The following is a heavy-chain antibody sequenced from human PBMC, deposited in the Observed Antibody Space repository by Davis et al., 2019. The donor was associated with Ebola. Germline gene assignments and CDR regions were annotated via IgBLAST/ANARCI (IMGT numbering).Heavy chain of an antibody. CDR3: ARGGYCSGGSCKTYYYYGMDV. V-gene: IGHV1-69*06. CDR1: GGTFSSYA. D-gene: IGHD2-15*01. Sequence: SVKVSCKASGGTFSSYAISWVRQAPGQGLEWMGGIIPIFGTANYAQKFQGRVTITADKSTSTAYMELRSLRSDDTAVYYCARGGYCSGGSCKTYYYYGMDVWGQGTTVTVSS. CDR2: IIPIFGTA. J-gene: IGHJ6*02.